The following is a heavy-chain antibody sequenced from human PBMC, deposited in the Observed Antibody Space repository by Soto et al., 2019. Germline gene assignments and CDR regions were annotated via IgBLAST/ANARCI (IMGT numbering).Heavy chain of an antibody. CDR1: GFSFSSYD. Sequence: EEQLVESGGGLVQPGGSLRLSCAASGFSFSSYDFNWVRQAPGKGLEWLSYISRVGYTITYADSVKGRFTISRDDAKNSLALQMNSLRGQGTAGYYCARDQGVPEFPSDYGIDGWGQGTTVTVSS. D-gene: IGHD3-10*01. CDR3: ARDQGVPEFPSDYGIDG. J-gene: IGHJ6*02. CDR2: ISRVGYTI. V-gene: IGHV3-48*03.